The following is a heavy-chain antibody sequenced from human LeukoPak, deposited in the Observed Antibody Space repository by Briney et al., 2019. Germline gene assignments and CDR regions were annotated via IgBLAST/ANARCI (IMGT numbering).Heavy chain of an antibody. J-gene: IGHJ4*02. CDR3: ARDRSGTAARRAQPPDY. V-gene: IGHV3-30*04. Sequence: GGSLRLSCAASGFTFSSYAMHWVRQAPGKGLEWVAVISYDGSNKYYADSVKGRFTISRDNSKNTLYLQMNSLRAEDTAVYYCARDRSGTAARRAQPPDYWGQGTLVTVSS. CDR2: ISYDGSNK. CDR1: GFTFSSYA. D-gene: IGHD6-13*01.